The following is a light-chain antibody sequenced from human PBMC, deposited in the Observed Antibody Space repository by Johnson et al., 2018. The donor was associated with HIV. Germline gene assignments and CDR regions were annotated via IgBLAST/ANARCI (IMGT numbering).Light chain of an antibody. J-gene: IGLJ1*01. CDR2: DNT. CDR3: GTWDSSLSAYV. Sequence: QPVLTQPPSVSAAPRQKVTISCSGSSSNIGINYVSWYQQLPGTAPKLLIYDNTKRPSGIPDLFSGSKSGTSATLGITGLQTGDEADYYCGTWDSSLSAYVFGTGTKVTVL. CDR1: SSNIGINY. V-gene: IGLV1-51*01.